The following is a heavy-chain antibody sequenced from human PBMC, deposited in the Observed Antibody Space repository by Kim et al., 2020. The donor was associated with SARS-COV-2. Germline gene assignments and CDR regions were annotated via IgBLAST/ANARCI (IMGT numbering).Heavy chain of an antibody. CDR2: IHYGGTT. CDR1: GGSISSSSYY. Sequence: SETLSLTCTVSGGSISSSSYYWGWVRQPPGKGLEWIGNIHYGGTTYYNPSLQSRLTISVDTSKNQFSLKLRSVTAADTAVYYCARPPYDTSGYYGAYDIWGPGTMVTVSS. V-gene: IGHV4-39*01. D-gene: IGHD3-22*01. CDR3: ARPPYDTSGYYGAYDI. J-gene: IGHJ3*02.